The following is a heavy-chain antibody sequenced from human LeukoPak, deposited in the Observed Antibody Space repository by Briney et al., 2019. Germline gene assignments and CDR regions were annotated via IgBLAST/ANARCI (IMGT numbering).Heavy chain of an antibody. D-gene: IGHD1-26*01. J-gene: IGHJ3*02. V-gene: IGHV3-23*01. CDR1: GFTFTGYG. CDR3: ARRSAAIGAFDI. CDR2: ISGSDGST. Sequence: GGSLRLSCAASGFTFTGYGVSWVRQAPGKGLEWVSTISGSDGSTYYADSVKGRFTISRDNAKNTLYLQLNSLRAEDTAVYFCARRSAAIGAFDIWGQGTMVAVSS.